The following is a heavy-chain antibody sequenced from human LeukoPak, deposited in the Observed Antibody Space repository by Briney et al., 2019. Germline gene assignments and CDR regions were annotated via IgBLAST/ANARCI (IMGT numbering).Heavy chain of an antibody. CDR1: GYTLTGYY. J-gene: IGHJ4*02. Sequence: ASVKVSCKASGYTLTGYYMHWVRQAPGQGLEWMGWINPNSGGTNYAQKFQGRVTMTRDTSISTAYMELSRLRSDDTAVYYCARGGGLIAARPIDYWGQGTLVTVSS. CDR3: ARGGGLIAARPIDY. D-gene: IGHD6-6*01. V-gene: IGHV1-2*02. CDR2: INPNSGGT.